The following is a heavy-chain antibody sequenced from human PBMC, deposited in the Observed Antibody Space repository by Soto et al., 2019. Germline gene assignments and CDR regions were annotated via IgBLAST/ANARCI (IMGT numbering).Heavy chain of an antibody. CDR2: ISAYNGNT. D-gene: IGHD3-10*01. V-gene: IGHV1-18*01. Sequence: VSVKVSCKASGYTFTSYGSSWVRQAPGQGLEWMGWISAYNGNTNYAQKLQGRVTMTTDTSTSTAYMELRSLRSDDTAVYYCARDGYGSGSLIAFDIWGQGTMVTVSS. CDR3: ARDGYGSGSLIAFDI. J-gene: IGHJ3*02. CDR1: GYTFTSYG.